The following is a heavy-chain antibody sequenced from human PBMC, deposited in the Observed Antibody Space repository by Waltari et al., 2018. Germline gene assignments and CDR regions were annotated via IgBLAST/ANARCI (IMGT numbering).Heavy chain of an antibody. Sequence: QVQLQESGPGLVKPSEPLSLTCTVSGDSVSSDSHYWCWIRQPPGKGLEWIGYIYFTGGTNYNPSFQSRVTMSLDTSQNQFSLKLMSVIAADTAVYYCARIKDRYYLDVWGKGATVIVSS. CDR2: IYFTGGT. J-gene: IGHJ6*03. D-gene: IGHD3-16*01. CDR3: ARIKDRYYLDV. CDR1: GDSVSSDSHY. V-gene: IGHV4-61*01.